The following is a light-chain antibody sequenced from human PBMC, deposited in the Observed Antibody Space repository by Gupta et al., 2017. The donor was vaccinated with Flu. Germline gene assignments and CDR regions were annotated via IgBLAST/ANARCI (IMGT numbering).Light chain of an antibody. J-gene: IGLJ3*02. V-gene: IGLV3-16*01. CDR1: TMAKNY. CDR3: VSGDGSGTVRV. CDR2: KDS. Sequence: QTDSITGTGATMAKNYVYWYQQQPGTAPVLLIFKDSKRPSGIPERFSGSKSGTSVTVTITGVQTEDEADYYCVSGDGSGTVRVFGGGTTLTVL.